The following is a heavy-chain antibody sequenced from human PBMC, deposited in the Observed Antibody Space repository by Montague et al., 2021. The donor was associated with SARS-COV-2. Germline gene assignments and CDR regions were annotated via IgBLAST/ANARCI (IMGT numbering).Heavy chain of an antibody. V-gene: IGHV2-70*04. CDR2: IGWDDDK. CDR3: ARSYYDILTNYYDAFDI. Sequence: PALVKPTQTLTLTCTLSGFSLSTSGMRASWIRQPSGKALEWLARIGWDDDKFYSTSLKTRLTISKDTSKNQVVLTMTNMDPVDTATYYCARSYYDILTNYYDAFDIWGQGKMVTVSS. CDR1: GFSLSTSGMR. D-gene: IGHD3-9*01. J-gene: IGHJ3*02.